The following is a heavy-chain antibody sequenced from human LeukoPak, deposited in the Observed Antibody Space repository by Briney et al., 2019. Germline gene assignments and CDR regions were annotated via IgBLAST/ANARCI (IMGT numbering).Heavy chain of an antibody. CDR1: GYTFTGYY. CDR2: INPNSGGT. V-gene: IGHV1-2*04. J-gene: IGHJ4*02. D-gene: IGHD5/OR15-5a*01. CDR3: ARALYDSAVYFDY. Sequence: GASVKVSCKASGYTFTGYYMHWVRQAPGQGLEWMGWINPNSGGTNYAQKFQGWVTMTRDTSISTAYMELSRLRSDDTAVYYCARALYDSAVYFDYGGQGTLVTVSS.